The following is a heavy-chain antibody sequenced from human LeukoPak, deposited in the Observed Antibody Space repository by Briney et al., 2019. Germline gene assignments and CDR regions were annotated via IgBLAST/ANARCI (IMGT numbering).Heavy chain of an antibody. D-gene: IGHD3-10*01. CDR3: ARDETGSTATKYYYYMDV. Sequence: ASVKVSCKASGGTFSSYAISWVRQAPGQGLEWMGGIIPIFGTANYAQKFQGRVTITADESTSTAYMELSSPRSEDTAVYYCARDETGSTATKYYYYMDVWGKGTTVTVSS. V-gene: IGHV1-69*13. CDR1: GGTFSSYA. CDR2: IIPIFGTA. J-gene: IGHJ6*03.